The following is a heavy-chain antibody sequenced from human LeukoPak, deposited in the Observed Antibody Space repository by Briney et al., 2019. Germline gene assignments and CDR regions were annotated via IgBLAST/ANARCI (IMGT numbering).Heavy chain of an antibody. Sequence: ASVKVSCKASGYTFTGYYMHWVRQAPGQGLEWMGWINPNSGGTNYAQKFQGRVTMTRDTSISTVYMELSRLRSDDTAVYYCARIYDSSGYSGYWGQGTLVTVSS. D-gene: IGHD3-22*01. CDR2: INPNSGGT. J-gene: IGHJ4*02. CDR3: ARIYDSSGYSGY. CDR1: GYTFTGYY. V-gene: IGHV1-2*02.